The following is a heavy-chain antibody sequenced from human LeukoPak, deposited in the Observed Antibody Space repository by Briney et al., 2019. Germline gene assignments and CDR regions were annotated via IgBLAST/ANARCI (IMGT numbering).Heavy chain of an antibody. CDR3: AKDKENGDYVMGYFDY. Sequence: GGLRLSCAASGFTFSSYAMSWVRQAPGKGLEWVSAISGSGGSTYYADSVKGRFTISRDNSKNTLYLQMNSLRAVDTAVYYCAKDKENGDYVMGYFDYWGQGTLVTVSS. CDR1: GFTFSSYA. V-gene: IGHV3-23*01. D-gene: IGHD4-17*01. J-gene: IGHJ4*02. CDR2: ISGSGGST.